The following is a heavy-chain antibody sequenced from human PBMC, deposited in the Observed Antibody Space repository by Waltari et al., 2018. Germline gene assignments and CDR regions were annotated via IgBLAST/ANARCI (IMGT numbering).Heavy chain of an antibody. Sequence: QVQLQESGPGLVKPSETLSLTCTVSGGSISSYYWSWIRQPPGKGLEWIGYIYYSGSTNYNPSLKSRVTISVDTSKNQFSLKLSSVTAADTAVYYCARASVGFDYWGQGTLVTVSS. V-gene: IGHV4-59*01. CDR2: IYYSGST. J-gene: IGHJ4*02. CDR1: GGSISSYY. D-gene: IGHD3-10*01. CDR3: ARASVGFDY.